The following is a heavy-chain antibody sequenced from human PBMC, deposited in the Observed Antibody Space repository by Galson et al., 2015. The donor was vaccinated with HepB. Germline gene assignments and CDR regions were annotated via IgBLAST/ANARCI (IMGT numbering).Heavy chain of an antibody. CDR2: VSYDGTNK. J-gene: IGHJ4*02. CDR3: ARGESIAVTNTLGAPDS. D-gene: IGHD6-19*01. V-gene: IGHV3-30*04. CDR1: GFSFNDYA. Sequence: SLRLSCAASGFSFNDYAIHRVRQAPGKGLEWVAIVSYDGTNKYYADSVKGRFTISRDNSKKTLHLEMDSLRVEDTAMYYCARGESIAVTNTLGAPDSWGQGTLVSVSS.